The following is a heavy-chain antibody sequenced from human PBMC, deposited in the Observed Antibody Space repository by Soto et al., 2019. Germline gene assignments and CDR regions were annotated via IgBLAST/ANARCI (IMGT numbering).Heavy chain of an antibody. CDR2: ISWHRGSI. V-gene: IGHV3-9*01. J-gene: IGHJ3*02. CDR1: GFTFDAYA. CDR3: AKDFSIAAAAGAVDI. Sequence: EVQLVESGGGLVQPGRSLRLSCAASGFTFDAYAMPWVRQAPGKGLAWVSGISWHRGSIGYADSVKGRFTISRDNAKNALYRQMNRLRAEDTAWYYCAKDFSIAAAAGAVDIWGQGTMVTVSS. D-gene: IGHD6-13*01.